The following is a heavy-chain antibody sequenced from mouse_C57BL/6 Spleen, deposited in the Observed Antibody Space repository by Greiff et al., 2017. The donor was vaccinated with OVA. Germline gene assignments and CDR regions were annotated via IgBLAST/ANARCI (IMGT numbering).Heavy chain of an antibody. CDR1: GYTFPDYN. V-gene: IGHV1-18*01. J-gene: IGHJ4*01. Sequence: EVQLQQSGPELVKPGASVKIPCKASGYTFPDYNMDWVKQSHGKSLEWIGDINPNNGGTIYNQKFKGKATLTVGKSSSTAYMELRSLTSEDTAVYYCARQLRLYYAMDYWGQGTSVTVSS. D-gene: IGHD3-2*02. CDR3: ARQLRLYYAMDY. CDR2: INPNNGGT.